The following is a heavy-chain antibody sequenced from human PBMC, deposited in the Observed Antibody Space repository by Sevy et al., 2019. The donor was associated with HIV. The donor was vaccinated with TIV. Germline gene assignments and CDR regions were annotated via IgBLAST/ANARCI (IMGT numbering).Heavy chain of an antibody. Sequence: GGSLRLSCAASGSTFSTYGMHWVRQAPGKGLEWVAFIRYDGSNKYYPDSVKGRFTISRDNSKNTLYLQMNSLRPEDTAVYYCAKDPDRSSSWYDYWGQGTLVTVSS. CDR3: AKDPDRSSSWYDY. CDR1: GSTFSTYG. CDR2: IRYDGSNK. D-gene: IGHD6-13*01. J-gene: IGHJ4*02. V-gene: IGHV3-30*02.